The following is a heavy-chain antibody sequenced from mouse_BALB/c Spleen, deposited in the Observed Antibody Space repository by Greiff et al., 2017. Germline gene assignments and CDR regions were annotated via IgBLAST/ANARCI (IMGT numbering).Heavy chain of an antibody. CDR3: ARRGSSLWFAY. CDR2: IDPENGNT. D-gene: IGHD1-1*01. J-gene: IGHJ3*01. CDR1: GFNIKDYY. V-gene: IGHV14-1*02. Sequence: VQLQQSGAELVRSGASVKLSCTASGFNIKDYYMHWVKQRPEQGLEWIGWIDPENGNTIYDPKFQGKASITADTSSNTAYLQLSSLTSEDTAVYYCARRGSSLWFAYWGQGTLVTVSA.